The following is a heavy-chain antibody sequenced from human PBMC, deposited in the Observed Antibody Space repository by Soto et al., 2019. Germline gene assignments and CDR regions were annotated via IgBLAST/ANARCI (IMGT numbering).Heavy chain of an antibody. Sequence: PSETLSLTCAVSSGSISSSNWWSWVRQPPGKGLEWIGEIYHSGSTNYNPSLKSRVTISVDKSKNQFFLKLSSVTAADTAVYYCARIGIPAATLNYYYYYYMDVWGKGTTVTVSS. CDR2: IYHSGST. CDR1: SGSISSSNW. V-gene: IGHV4-4*02. CDR3: ARIGIPAATLNYYYYYYMDV. D-gene: IGHD2-2*01. J-gene: IGHJ6*03.